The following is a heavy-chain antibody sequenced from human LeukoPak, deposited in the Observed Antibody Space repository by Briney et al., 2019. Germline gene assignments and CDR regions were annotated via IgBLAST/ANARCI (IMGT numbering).Heavy chain of an antibody. D-gene: IGHD2-2*01. CDR1: GFTFSSYA. V-gene: IGHV3-30*04. CDR3: AREEPYCSSTSCYLGYGMDV. CDR2: ISYDGSNK. J-gene: IGHJ6*04. Sequence: PGRSLRLSCAASGFTFSSYAMHWVRQAPGKGLEWVAVISYDGSNKYYADSVKGRFTISRDNSKNTLYLQMNSLRAEDTAVHYCAREEPYCSSTSCYLGYGMDVWGKGTTVTVSS.